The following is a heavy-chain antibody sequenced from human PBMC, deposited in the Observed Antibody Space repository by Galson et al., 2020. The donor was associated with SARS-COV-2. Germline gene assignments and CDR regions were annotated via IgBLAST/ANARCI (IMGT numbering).Heavy chain of an antibody. V-gene: IGHV3-30*18. Sequence: GESLKISCAASGFTFSSYGMHWVRQAPGKGLEWVAVISYDGSNKYYADSVKGRFTISRDNSKNTLYLQMNSLRAEDTAVYYCAKSVIAVAHYFDYWGQGTLVTVSS. D-gene: IGHD6-19*01. CDR3: AKSVIAVAHYFDY. CDR2: ISYDGSNK. J-gene: IGHJ4*02. CDR1: GFTFSSYG.